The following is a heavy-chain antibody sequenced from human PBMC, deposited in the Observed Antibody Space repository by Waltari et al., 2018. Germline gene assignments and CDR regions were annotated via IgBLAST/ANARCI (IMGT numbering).Heavy chain of an antibody. CDR3: ARRSCTGECYAPYVY. V-gene: IGHV1-2*04. J-gene: IGHJ4*02. CDR1: GYTFTDYH. CDR2: INPKSGGT. Sequence: QVQLVQSGAEVTKPGASVKVSCKPSGYTFTDYHIHWVRQAPGQELEWMGWINPKSGGTYHAQTVQGWVTMTRDTSTSTVYMELSSLKSDDTAVYYCARRSCTGECYAPYVYWGQGSLVTVSS. D-gene: IGHD2-8*02.